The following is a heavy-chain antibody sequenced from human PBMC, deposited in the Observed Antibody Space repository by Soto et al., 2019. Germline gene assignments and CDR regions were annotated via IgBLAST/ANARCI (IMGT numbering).Heavy chain of an antibody. V-gene: IGHV6-1*01. J-gene: IGHJ5*02. CDR1: GDSVSSNSAA. D-gene: IGHD3-10*01. CDR3: ARGGRFGELTWFDP. CDR2: TYYRSKWYN. Sequence: SQTLSLTCAISGDSVSSNSAAWNWIRQSPSRGLEWLGRTYYRSKWYNDYTVSVKRRITINPDTSKNQYSLQLNSVTPEDTAVYYCARGGRFGELTWFDPWGQGTLVTVSS.